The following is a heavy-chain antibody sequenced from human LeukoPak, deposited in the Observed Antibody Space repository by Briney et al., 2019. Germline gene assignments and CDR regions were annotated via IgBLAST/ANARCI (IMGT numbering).Heavy chain of an antibody. Sequence: SETLSLTCTVSGGSISSYYWSWIRQPSGKGLEWIGYIYYSGSTNYNPSLKSRVTISVDTSKNQFSLKLSSVTAADTAVYYCARITKYYDVLTGYSSWFDPWGQGTLVTVSS. CDR3: ARITKYYDVLTGYSSWFDP. D-gene: IGHD3-9*01. V-gene: IGHV4-59*01. CDR2: IYYSGST. J-gene: IGHJ5*02. CDR1: GGSISSYY.